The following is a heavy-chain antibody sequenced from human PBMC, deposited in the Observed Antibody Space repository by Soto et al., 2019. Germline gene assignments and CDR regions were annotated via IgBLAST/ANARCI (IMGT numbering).Heavy chain of an antibody. CDR3: ARRGPGTYFDY. V-gene: IGHV3-23*01. CDR1: GFTFSSYA. CDR2: ISGSGDST. J-gene: IGHJ4*02. Sequence: GSLRLSCAASGFTFSSYAMNWVRQAPGKGLEWVSVISGSGDSTYYADSVKGRFTISRDNSKNTLYLQMNSLRSEDTAVYYWARRGPGTYFDYWGQGTLVTVSS. D-gene: IGHD6-13*01.